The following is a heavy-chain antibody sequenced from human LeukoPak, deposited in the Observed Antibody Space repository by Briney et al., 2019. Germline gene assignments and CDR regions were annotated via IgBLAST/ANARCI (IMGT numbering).Heavy chain of an antibody. CDR1: GYTFTSYA. V-gene: IGHV7-4-1*02. J-gene: IGHJ4*02. D-gene: IGHD5-12*01. CDR3: ASGESGYDVDY. Sequence: ASVKVSCKASGYTFTSYAMNWVRQAPGQGLEWMGCINTNTGNPTYAQGFTGRFVFSLDTSVSTAYLQISSLKAEDTAVYYCASGESGYDVDYWGQGTLVTVSS. CDR2: INTNTGNP.